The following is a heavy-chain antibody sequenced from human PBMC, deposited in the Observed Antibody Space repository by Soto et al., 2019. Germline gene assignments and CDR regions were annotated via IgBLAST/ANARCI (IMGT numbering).Heavy chain of an antibody. V-gene: IGHV5-51*01. CDR3: ARQQGIYGMDV. J-gene: IGHJ6*02. Sequence: EVQLVQSGAAVKKPGESLKISCQGSGYSFTTYWIAWVRQMPGKGLEWMGIIYPDDSDTRYGPSFQGQVTSSVDKSLTTAYLQWSSLKASDTARYYCARQQGIYGMDVWGQGTTVTVSS. CDR1: GYSFTTYW. CDR2: IYPDDSDT.